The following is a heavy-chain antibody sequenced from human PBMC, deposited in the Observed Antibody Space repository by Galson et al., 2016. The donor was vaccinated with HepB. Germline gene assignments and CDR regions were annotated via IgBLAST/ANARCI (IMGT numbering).Heavy chain of an antibody. J-gene: IGHJ6*02. CDR1: GGTFSSYA. CDR2: IIPIFGTA. V-gene: IGHV1-69*06. CDR3: ASPYYDFWSGYYPSYYYYGMDV. Sequence: KASGGTFSSYAISWVRQAPGQGLEWMGGIIPIFGTANYAQKFQGRVTITADKSTSTAYMELSSLRSEDTAVYYCASPYYDFWSGYYPSYYYYGMDVWGQGTTVTVSS. D-gene: IGHD3-3*01.